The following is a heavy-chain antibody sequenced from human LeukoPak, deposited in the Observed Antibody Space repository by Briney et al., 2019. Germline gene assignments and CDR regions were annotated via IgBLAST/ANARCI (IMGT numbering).Heavy chain of an antibody. CDR2: ISYDGSNK. CDR3: AKESVGQQLVQIWSLGYPFDY. CDR1: GFTFGSYG. V-gene: IGHV3-30*18. J-gene: IGHJ4*02. Sequence: PGGSLRLSCAASGFTFGSYGTHWVRQAPGKGLEWVAVISYDGSNKYYADSVKGRFTISRDNSKNTLYLQMNSLRAEDTAVYYCAKESVGQQLVQIWSLGYPFDYWGQGTLVTVSS. D-gene: IGHD6-13*01.